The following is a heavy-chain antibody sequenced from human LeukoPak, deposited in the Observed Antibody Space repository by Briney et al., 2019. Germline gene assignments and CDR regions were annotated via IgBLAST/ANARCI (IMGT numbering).Heavy chain of an antibody. CDR1: GFTFSSYA. J-gene: IGHJ4*02. CDR2: ISGSGGST. CDR3: ARVWGSYRYTDY. Sequence: PGGSLRLSCAASGFTFSSYAMSWVRQAPGKGLEWVSAISGSGGSTYYADSVKGRFTISRDNAKNSLYLQMNSLRAEDTAVYYCARVWGSYRYTDYWGQGTLVTVSS. V-gene: IGHV3-23*01. D-gene: IGHD3-16*02.